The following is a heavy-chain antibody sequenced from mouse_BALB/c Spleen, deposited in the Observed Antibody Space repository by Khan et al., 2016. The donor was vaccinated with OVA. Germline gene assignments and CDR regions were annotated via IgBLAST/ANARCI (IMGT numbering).Heavy chain of an antibody. D-gene: IGHD2-4*01. CDR1: GFSLTSYG. CDR3: ARWFDDYSSRYAIDY. CDR2: IWSDGNT. Sequence: QVQLKESGPGLVAPSQSLSITCTVSGFSLTSYGVHWVRQPPGKGLEWLVVIWSDGNTNYNSVLKSRLSISKDNSTSQVFLKMNSLQTNDTAIYYCARWFDDYSSRYAIDYWGQGTSVTVSS. J-gene: IGHJ4*01. V-gene: IGHV2-6*02.